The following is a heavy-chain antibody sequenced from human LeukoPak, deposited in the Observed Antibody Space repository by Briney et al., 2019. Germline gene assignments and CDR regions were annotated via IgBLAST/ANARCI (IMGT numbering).Heavy chain of an antibody. CDR1: GYTFTSYY. D-gene: IGHD1-26*01. CDR3: ARDRVGATAEFDY. J-gene: IGHJ4*02. CDR2: INPSGGST. Sequence: AASVKVSCKASGYTFTSYYMHWVRQAPGQGLEWMGIINPSGGSTSYAQKFQGRVTMTRDMPTSTVYMELSSLRSEDTAVYYCARDRVGATAEFDYWGQGTLVTVSS. V-gene: IGHV1-46*01.